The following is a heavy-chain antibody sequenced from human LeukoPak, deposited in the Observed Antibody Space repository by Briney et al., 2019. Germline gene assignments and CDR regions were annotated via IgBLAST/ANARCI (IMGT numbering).Heavy chain of an antibody. CDR1: GYNFTSYW. CDR3: ARLMVRGVYPGSFDP. V-gene: IGHV5-51*01. CDR2: IYPGDSDT. Sequence: GESLKIACKGSGYNFTSYWIGWVRQMPGKGLEWMGLIYPGDSDTRYSPSFQGDVTISADKSISTAYLQWSSLKASDTAMYYCARLMVRGVYPGSFDPWGQGTLVTVSS. D-gene: IGHD3-10*01. J-gene: IGHJ5*02.